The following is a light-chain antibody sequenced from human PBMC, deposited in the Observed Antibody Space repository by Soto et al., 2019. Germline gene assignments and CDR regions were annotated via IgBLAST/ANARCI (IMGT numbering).Light chain of an antibody. J-gene: IGLJ1*01. CDR1: SSDVGGYNY. CDR2: EVN. Sequence: QSALTQPPSASGSPGQSVTISCTGTSSDVGGYNYVSWYQQYPGKVPKLKVYEVNNRPSGVPDRFSGSKSGNTASLTVSGLQAEDEADYYCTSYAGGNNVFGTGTKVTVL. V-gene: IGLV2-8*01. CDR3: TSYAGGNNV.